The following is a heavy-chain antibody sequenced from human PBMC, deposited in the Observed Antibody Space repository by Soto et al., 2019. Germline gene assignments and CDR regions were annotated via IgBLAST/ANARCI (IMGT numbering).Heavy chain of an antibody. CDR1: GYTLTELS. CDR3: ATDGSYDFWSGYYRYNWFDP. CDR2: FDPEDGET. D-gene: IGHD3-3*01. Sequence: GASVKVSCKVSGYTLTELSMHWVRQAPGKGLEWLGGFDPEDGETIYAQKFQGRVTMTEDTSTDTAYMELSSLRSEDTAVYYCATDGSYDFWSGYYRYNWFDPWGQGTLVTVSS. V-gene: IGHV1-24*01. J-gene: IGHJ5*02.